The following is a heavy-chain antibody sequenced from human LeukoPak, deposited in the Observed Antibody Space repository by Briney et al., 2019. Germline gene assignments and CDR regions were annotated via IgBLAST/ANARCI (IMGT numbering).Heavy chain of an antibody. D-gene: IGHD5-12*01. CDR3: VNLGYSD. CDR2: IKNDGSDK. CDR1: GFSFSAAW. Sequence: GGSLRLSCEAPGFSFSAAWMTWVRQAPGKGLEWVATIKNDGSDKYYVDSVKGRFTLSRDNAKNLVYLQMNSLRVEDTAVYYCVNLGYSDGGQGTLVTVSS. J-gene: IGHJ4*02. V-gene: IGHV3-7*01.